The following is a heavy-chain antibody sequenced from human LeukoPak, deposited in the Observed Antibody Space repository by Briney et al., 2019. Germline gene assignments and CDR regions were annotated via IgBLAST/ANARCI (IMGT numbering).Heavy chain of an antibody. CDR2: IYHSGST. V-gene: IGHV4-38-2*02. CDR3: ARLGPGGHGEFDY. Sequence: SETLSLTCTVSGYSISSGYYWGWIRQPPGKGLEWIGSIYHSGSTYYNPSLKSRVTISVDTSKTQFSLRLTSVTPADTAVYYCARLGPGGHGEFDYWGQGSLVTVSS. CDR1: GYSISSGYY. D-gene: IGHD3-10*01. J-gene: IGHJ4*02.